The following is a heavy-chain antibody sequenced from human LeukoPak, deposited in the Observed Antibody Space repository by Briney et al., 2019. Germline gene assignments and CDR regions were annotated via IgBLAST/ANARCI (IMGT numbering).Heavy chain of an antibody. D-gene: IGHD3-3*01. CDR1: GGSISSSSYY. J-gene: IGHJ4*02. CDR2: INHSGST. Sequence: SETLSLTCTVSGGSISSSSYYWGWIRQPPGKGLEWIGEINHSGSTNYNPSLKSRVTISVDTSKNQFSLKLSSVTAADTAVYYCARGLGFWSGYYKLDYWGQGTLVTVSS. V-gene: IGHV4-39*07. CDR3: ARGLGFWSGYYKLDY.